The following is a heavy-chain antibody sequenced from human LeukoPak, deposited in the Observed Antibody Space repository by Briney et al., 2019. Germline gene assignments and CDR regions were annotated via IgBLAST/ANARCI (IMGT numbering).Heavy chain of an antibody. Sequence: PSGTLSLTCTVSGDSISSGGYYWSWICQHPGKGLECIWYIFYSGRTYYHPSLRSRVSISVDTSKNQFSLKLSSVTAADTAVYYCARDQLGAVAGTRALDIWGQGTLVTVSS. D-gene: IGHD6-19*01. CDR3: ARDQLGAVAGTRALDI. CDR2: IFYSGRT. CDR1: GDSISSGGYY. V-gene: IGHV4-31*03. J-gene: IGHJ3*02.